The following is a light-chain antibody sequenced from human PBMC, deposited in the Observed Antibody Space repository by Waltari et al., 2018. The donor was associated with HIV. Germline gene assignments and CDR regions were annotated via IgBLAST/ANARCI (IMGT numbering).Light chain of an antibody. CDR2: AND. J-gene: IGLJ3*02. CDR1: NSHVDISS. V-gene: IGLV1-47*01. CDR3: ATWADILSAWV. Sequence: QSVLTQPPSMSGTPGQRVTISCSGSNSHVDISSAYWYHRVPGATPKLLIFANDQRPLGVPDGFSASKSGSSASLAISGLRSEDEADYYCATWADILSAWVFGGGTRVTVL.